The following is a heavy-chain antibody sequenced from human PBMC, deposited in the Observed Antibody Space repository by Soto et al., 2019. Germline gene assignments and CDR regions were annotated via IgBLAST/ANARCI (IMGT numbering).Heavy chain of an antibody. CDR3: ARYYFDSSGYSNWFDP. CDR1: GGSITSGAYY. J-gene: IGHJ5*02. Sequence: QVQLQESGPGLVKPSQTLSLTCAVSGGSITSGAYYWTWIRQHPGKGLEWIAYIHYSGRTYYNPYLKSRVTISVDTSNNQFSLKLSSVTAADTAVYYCARYYFDSSGYSNWFDPWGQGTLVTVSS. D-gene: IGHD3-22*01. CDR2: IHYSGRT. V-gene: IGHV4-31*11.